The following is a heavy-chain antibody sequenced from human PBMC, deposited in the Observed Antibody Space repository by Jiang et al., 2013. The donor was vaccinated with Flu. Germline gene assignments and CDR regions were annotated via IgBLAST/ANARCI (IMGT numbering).Heavy chain of an antibody. V-gene: IGHV2-5*01. CDR3: ARSTKITIFGVAMSAGWFDP. CDR1: GFSLSTSGVG. CDR2: IYWNDDK. J-gene: IGHJ5*02. Sequence: KPTQTLTLTCTFSGFSLSTSGVGVGWIRQPPGKALEWLALIYWNDDKRYSPSLKSRLTITKDTSKNQVVLTMTNMDPVDTATYYCARSTKITIFGVAMSAGWFDPGAREPWSPSPQ. D-gene: IGHD3-3*01.